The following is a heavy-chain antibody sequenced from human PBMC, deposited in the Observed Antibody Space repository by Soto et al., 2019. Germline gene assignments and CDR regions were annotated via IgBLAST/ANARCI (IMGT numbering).Heavy chain of an antibody. CDR1: GFTFSNYE. J-gene: IGHJ6*03. D-gene: IGHD6-13*01. V-gene: IGHV3-64*01. CDR2: ISNNGAHT. Sequence: PGGFLRLSCAASGFTFSNYEMHWVRQAPGKRLEYVSGISNNGAHTDYAKSVKGRFTISRDNSENTLYLQMGSLRAEDMALYYCARRGYGSRWPNVYMDVWGKGTTVTVSS. CDR3: ARRGYGSRWPNVYMDV.